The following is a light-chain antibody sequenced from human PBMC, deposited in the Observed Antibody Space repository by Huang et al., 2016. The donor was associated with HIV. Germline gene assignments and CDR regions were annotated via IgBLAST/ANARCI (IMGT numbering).Light chain of an antibody. V-gene: IGKV2-28*01. CDR3: MQSLQTPFT. CDR1: QTLLHSYGYNF. CDR2: LGS. Sequence: DIVMTQSPLSLPVTPGEPASISCRSSQTLLHSYGYNFLQWYVQKPGQSPQLLISLGSDRVSGVPDRFTGSGSGTDFTLEISSVEAEDVGVYYCMQSLQTPFTFGPGTRVDI. J-gene: IGKJ3*01.